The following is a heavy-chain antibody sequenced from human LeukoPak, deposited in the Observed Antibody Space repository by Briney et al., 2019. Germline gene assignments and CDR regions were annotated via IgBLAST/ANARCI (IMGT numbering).Heavy chain of an antibody. D-gene: IGHD3-22*01. Sequence: GGSLRLSCAASGFTFSSYAMHWVRQAPGKGLEYVSAISSNGGSTYYANSAKGRFTISRDNSKNTLYLQMGSLRAEDMAVYYCARETYYYDSSGYYSPLFFDYWGQGTPVTVSS. CDR1: GFTFSSYA. V-gene: IGHV3-64*01. CDR2: ISSNGGST. CDR3: ARETYYYDSSGYYSPLFFDY. J-gene: IGHJ4*02.